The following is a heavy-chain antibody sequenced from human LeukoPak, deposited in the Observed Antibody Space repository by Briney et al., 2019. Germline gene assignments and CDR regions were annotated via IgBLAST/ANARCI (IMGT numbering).Heavy chain of an antibody. J-gene: IGHJ3*02. Sequence: PGGSLRLSCAASGFTFSSYSMNWVRQAPGKGLEWVSSISSSSSYIYYADSVKDRFTISRDNAKNSLYLQMNSLRAEDTAVYYCARDLPPYDFWSGPSDDAFDIWGQGTMVTVSS. CDR3: ARDLPPYDFWSGPSDDAFDI. CDR2: ISSSSSYI. V-gene: IGHV3-21*01. CDR1: GFTFSSYS. D-gene: IGHD3-3*01.